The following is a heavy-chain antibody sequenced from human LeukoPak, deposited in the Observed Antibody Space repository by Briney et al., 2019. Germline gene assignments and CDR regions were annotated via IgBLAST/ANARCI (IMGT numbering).Heavy chain of an antibody. CDR3: ARQVANYFDP. CDR2: IYYSGST. D-gene: IGHD4/OR15-4a*01. J-gene: IGHJ5*02. V-gene: IGHV4-39*01. CDR1: GVSITNTNYY. Sequence: NTSETLSLTCTVSGVSITNTNYYWGWIRQPPGKGLEWIGSIYYSGSTYYKPSLKSRVTISVDTSKNQFSLKLNSVTATDTAVYYCARQVANYFDPWGQGTLVTVSS.